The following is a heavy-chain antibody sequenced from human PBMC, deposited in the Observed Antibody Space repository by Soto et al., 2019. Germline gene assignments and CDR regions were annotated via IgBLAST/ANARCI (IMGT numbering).Heavy chain of an antibody. J-gene: IGHJ4*02. CDR3: AKIYSYGHFDY. CDR1: GFPFSSYA. Sequence: GGSLRLSCAASGFPFSSYAMSWVRQAPGQGLEWVSAISGSGGSTYYADSVKGRFTISRDNSKNTLYLQMNSLRAEDTAVYYCAKIYSYGHFDYWGQGTLVTVSS. CDR2: ISGSGGST. V-gene: IGHV3-23*01. D-gene: IGHD5-18*01.